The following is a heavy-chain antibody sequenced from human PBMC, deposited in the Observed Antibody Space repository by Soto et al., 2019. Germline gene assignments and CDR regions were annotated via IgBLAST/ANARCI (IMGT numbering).Heavy chain of an antibody. CDR1: GGSFSGYY. D-gene: IGHD2-8*02. CDR3: ARDKITGLFDY. J-gene: IGHJ4*02. CDR2: INHSGST. Sequence: QVQLQQWGAGLLKPSETLSLTCAVYGGSFSGYYWTWIRQPPGTGLEWIGEINHSGSTNYNPSLKSRVTISVDPPKNQLSLKLTSVTAADTAVYYCARDKITGLFDYWGQGTLVTVSS. V-gene: IGHV4-34*01.